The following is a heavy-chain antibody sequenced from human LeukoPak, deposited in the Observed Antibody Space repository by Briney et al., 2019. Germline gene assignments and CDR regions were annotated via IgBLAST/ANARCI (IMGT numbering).Heavy chain of an antibody. Sequence: GGSLRLSCAASGFTFSSYAMSWVRQAPGKGLEWVAAISGSGGSTYYADPLKGRFTISRDNSKNTLYLQMNSLRAEDMAVYYCAREKRHYDFWRLSVPAVAFDIWGQGTMVTVSS. D-gene: IGHD3-3*01. J-gene: IGHJ3*02. CDR2: ISGSGGST. V-gene: IGHV3-23*01. CDR1: GFTFSSYA. CDR3: AREKRHYDFWRLSVPAVAFDI.